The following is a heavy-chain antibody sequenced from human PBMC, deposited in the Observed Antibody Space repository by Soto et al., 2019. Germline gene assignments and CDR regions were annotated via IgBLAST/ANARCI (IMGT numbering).Heavy chain of an antibody. Sequence: QLQLQESGPGLVKPSETLSLTCTVSGGSISSSSYYWGWIRQPPGKGLEWIGSIYYSGSTYYNPSLKSRVTISVDTSKNQFSLKLSSVTAADTAVYYCARRYRSSAYFDYWGQGTLVTVSS. CDR3: ARRYRSSAYFDY. CDR1: GGSISSSSYY. CDR2: IYYSGST. J-gene: IGHJ4*02. V-gene: IGHV4-39*01. D-gene: IGHD6-6*01.